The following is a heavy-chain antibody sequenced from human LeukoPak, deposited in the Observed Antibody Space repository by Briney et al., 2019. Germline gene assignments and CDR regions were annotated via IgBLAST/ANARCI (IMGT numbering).Heavy chain of an antibody. CDR2: LSGSGITT. V-gene: IGHV3-23*01. J-gene: IGHJ4*01. CDR1: GFTFSNSA. D-gene: IGHD6-19*01. CDR3: AKGIYSGGWSYFDY. Sequence: GGSLRLSCAASGFTFSNSAMSWVRQAPGKGLEWVSTLSGSGITTYYADSVKGRFTISRDNSKNTLYLQMNSLRAEDTAVYYCAKGIYSGGWSYFDYWGHGTLVTVSS.